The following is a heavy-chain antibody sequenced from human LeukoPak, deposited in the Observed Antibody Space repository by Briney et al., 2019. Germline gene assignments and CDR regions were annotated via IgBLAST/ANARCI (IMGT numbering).Heavy chain of an antibody. CDR2: ISGSGYNT. D-gene: IGHD6-13*01. V-gene: IGHV3-23*01. CDR1: GFTFSSYA. Sequence: GGSLRLSCAASGFTFSSYAMSWVRQVPGKGLEWVSSISGSGYNTYDADSVRGRFTVSRDNSKNTLYLQMNSLRAEDTAVYYCARDYSSSWYYFDYWGQGTLVTVSS. CDR3: ARDYSSSWYYFDY. J-gene: IGHJ4*02.